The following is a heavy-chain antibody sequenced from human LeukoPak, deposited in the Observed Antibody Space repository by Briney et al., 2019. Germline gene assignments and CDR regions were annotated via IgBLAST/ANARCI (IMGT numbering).Heavy chain of an antibody. CDR3: ARAVGSGSFQIYYYYMDV. CDR1: GGSISSYY. Sequence: SETLSLTCTVSGGSISSYYWSWIRRPAGKGLEWIGRIYTSGSTNYNPSLKSRVTMSVDTSKNQFSLKLSSVTAADTAVYYCARAVGSGSFQIYYYYMDVWGKGTTVTISS. D-gene: IGHD3-10*01. V-gene: IGHV4-4*07. CDR2: IYTSGST. J-gene: IGHJ6*03.